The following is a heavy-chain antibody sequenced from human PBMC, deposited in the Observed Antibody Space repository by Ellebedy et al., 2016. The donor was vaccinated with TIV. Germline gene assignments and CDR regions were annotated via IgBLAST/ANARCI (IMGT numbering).Heavy chain of an antibody. V-gene: IGHV1-3*01. CDR2: INAGNGNT. J-gene: IGHJ6*02. Sequence: ASVKVSXKASRYTFTSYAMHWVRQAPGQRLEWMGWINAGNGNTKYSQKFQGRVTITRDTSASTAYMELSSLRSEDTAVYYCARAIAVAVDYYYYGMDVWGQGTTVTVSS. CDR1: RYTFTSYA. CDR3: ARAIAVAVDYYYYGMDV. D-gene: IGHD6-19*01.